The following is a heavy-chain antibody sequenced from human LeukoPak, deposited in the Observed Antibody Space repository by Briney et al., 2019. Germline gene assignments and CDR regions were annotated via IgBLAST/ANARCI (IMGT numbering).Heavy chain of an antibody. V-gene: IGHV1-3*01. Sequence: ASVKVSCKASGYTFTSYAMHWVRQAPGQRLEWMGWINAGNGNTKYSQKFQGRVTITRDTSASTAYMELSSLRSEDTAVYYCAGDDDAALSYYYYYGMDVWGQGTTVTVSS. J-gene: IGHJ6*02. CDR2: INAGNGNT. D-gene: IGHD3-16*01. CDR3: AGDDDAALSYYYYYGMDV. CDR1: GYTFTSYA.